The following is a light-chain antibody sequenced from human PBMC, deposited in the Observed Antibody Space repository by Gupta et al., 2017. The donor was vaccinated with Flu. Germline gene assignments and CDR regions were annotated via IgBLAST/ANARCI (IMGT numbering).Light chain of an antibody. CDR2: QDS. Sequence: SYDLTQPPSVSVSPGQTASITCSGDKLGDKYACWYQQKPGQSPVLVIDQDSKRPSGIPERFSGSNSGNTATLTISGTQAMDEADYYCQGWDSSTEDVVFGGGTKLTVL. J-gene: IGLJ2*01. V-gene: IGLV3-1*01. CDR3: QGWDSSTEDVV. CDR1: KLGDKY.